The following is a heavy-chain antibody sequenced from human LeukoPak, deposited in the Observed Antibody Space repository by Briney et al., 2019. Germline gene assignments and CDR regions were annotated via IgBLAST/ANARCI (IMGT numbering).Heavy chain of an antibody. CDR2: IRRRAYGGAA. CDR3: SRNGLVDFDY. CDR1: GFAFEDFT. V-gene: IGHV3-49*04. J-gene: IGHJ4*02. Sequence: GGSLRLSCTPSGFAFEDFTMRWVRQPAGKGLEWEGFIRRRAYGGAAEYAASVKGRFIISRDDSKGIAYLQMNSLKTEDTAVCYWSRNGLVDFDYWGQGPRVIVSP.